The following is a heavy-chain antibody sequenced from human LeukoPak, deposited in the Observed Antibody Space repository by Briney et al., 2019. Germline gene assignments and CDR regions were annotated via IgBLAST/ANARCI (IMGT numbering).Heavy chain of an antibody. CDR2: ISAYNGNT. CDR1: GYTFTSYG. V-gene: IGHV1-18*01. J-gene: IGHJ4*02. Sequence: ASVKVSCKASGYTFTSYGISWVRQAPGQGLEWMGWISAYNGNTNYAQKLQGRVTMTTDTSTSTAYVELRSLRSDDTAVYYCARESCSGGSCYPDYWGQGTLVTVSS. D-gene: IGHD2-15*01. CDR3: ARESCSGGSCYPDY.